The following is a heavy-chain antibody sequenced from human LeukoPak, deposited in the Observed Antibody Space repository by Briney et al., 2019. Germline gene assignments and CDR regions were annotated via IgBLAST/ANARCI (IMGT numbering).Heavy chain of an antibody. V-gene: IGHV3-30*03. Sequence: GGSLRLSCAASGFTFSDCDMHWVRQAPGKGLEWVAVISYDGSNKYYVDSVKGRFTISRDNSKNTLYLQMNSLRAEDTAVYYCARHRTASDYWGQGTLVTVSS. CDR3: ARHRTASDY. J-gene: IGHJ4*02. CDR2: ISYDGSNK. D-gene: IGHD3-16*02. CDR1: GFTFSDCD.